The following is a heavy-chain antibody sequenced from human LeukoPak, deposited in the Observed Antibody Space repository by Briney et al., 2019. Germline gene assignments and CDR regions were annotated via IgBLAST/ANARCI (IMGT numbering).Heavy chain of an antibody. J-gene: IGHJ6*02. D-gene: IGHD6-19*01. V-gene: IGHV3-30-3*01. CDR3: ARDPWRAVAGYYYYGMDV. CDR1: RFTFSSYA. Sequence: GVSLRLSCAASRFTFSSYAMHWVRQAPGKGLEGVAVISYDGSNKYYADSVKGRFTISRDNSKNTLYLQMNSLRAEDTAVYYCARDPWRAVAGYYYYGMDVWGQGTTVTVSS. CDR2: ISYDGSNK.